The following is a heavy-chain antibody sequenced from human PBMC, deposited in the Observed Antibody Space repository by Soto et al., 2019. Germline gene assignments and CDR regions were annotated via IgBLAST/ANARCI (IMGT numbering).Heavy chain of an antibody. Sequence: ASVKVSCKASGFTFTSSAVQWVRQARGQRLEWIGWIVVGSGNTNYAQKFQERVTITRDMSTSTAYMELSSLRSEDTAVYYCAADGRANWYSSSWYFDYWGQGTLVTVSS. D-gene: IGHD6-13*01. CDR3: AADGRANWYSSSWYFDY. V-gene: IGHV1-58*01. J-gene: IGHJ4*02. CDR1: GFTFTSSA. CDR2: IVVGSGNT.